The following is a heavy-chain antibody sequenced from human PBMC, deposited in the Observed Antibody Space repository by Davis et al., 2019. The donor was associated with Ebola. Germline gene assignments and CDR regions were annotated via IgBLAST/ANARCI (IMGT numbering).Heavy chain of an antibody. CDR1: GFTFSDYY. J-gene: IGHJ4*02. CDR2: ISSSGSTI. D-gene: IGHD2-8*02. CDR3: ARDRGYCSGGACYRLLDY. Sequence: GGSLRLSCAASGFTFSDYYMSWIRQAPGKGLEWVSYISSSGSTIYYADSVKGRFTISRDNAKNSLFLQMDSLRAEDTAVYYCARDRGYCSGGACYRLLDYWGQGTLVTVSS. V-gene: IGHV3-11*04.